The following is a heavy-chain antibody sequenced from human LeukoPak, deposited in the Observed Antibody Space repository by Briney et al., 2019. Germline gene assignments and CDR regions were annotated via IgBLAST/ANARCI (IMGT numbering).Heavy chain of an antibody. V-gene: IGHV1-46*01. D-gene: IGHD4-17*01. CDR1: GYTFTSYY. Sequence: GASVKVSCKASGYTFTSYYMHWVRQAPGQGLEWMGIINPSGGSTSYAQKFQGRVTMTRDMSTSTVYMELSSLRSEDTAVYYCASTGRSQKTTVTTGFYYYYMDVWGKGTTVTVSS. J-gene: IGHJ6*03. CDR3: ASTGRSQKTTVTTGFYYYYMDV. CDR2: INPSGGST.